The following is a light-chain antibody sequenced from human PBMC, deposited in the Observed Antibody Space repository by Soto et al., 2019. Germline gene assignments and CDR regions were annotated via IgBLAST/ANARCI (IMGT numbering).Light chain of an antibody. CDR2: DAS. J-gene: IGKJ2*01. Sequence: DIQMTQSPSTLSASVGDRVTITCRASQSISSWLAWYQQKPGKAPKLLIYDASSLESGVPSRFSGSGSGTEFTLTISSLQPDDFATYYCQQSYTVGQGTKV. CDR1: QSISSW. CDR3: QQSYT. V-gene: IGKV1-5*01.